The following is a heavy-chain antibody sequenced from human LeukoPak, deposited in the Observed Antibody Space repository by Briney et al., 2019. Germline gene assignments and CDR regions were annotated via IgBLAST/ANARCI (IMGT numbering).Heavy chain of an antibody. V-gene: IGHV3-30*02. J-gene: IGHJ4*02. Sequence: GGSLRLSCAASGFTFSSYGMHWVRQAPGKGLEWVAFIRYDGSNKYYADSVKGRFTISRDSSKNTLYLQMNSLRAEDTAVYYCAKDLRIAAGYYFDYWGQGTLVTVSS. CDR2: IRYDGSNK. CDR3: AKDLRIAAGYYFDY. D-gene: IGHD6-13*01. CDR1: GFTFSSYG.